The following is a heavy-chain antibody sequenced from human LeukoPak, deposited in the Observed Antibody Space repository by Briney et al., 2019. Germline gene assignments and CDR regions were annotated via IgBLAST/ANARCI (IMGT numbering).Heavy chain of an antibody. V-gene: IGHV4-38-2*02. J-gene: IGHJ4*02. CDR3: AGGSSSWYWGY. CDR1: GYSVISDYY. D-gene: IGHD6-13*01. Sequence: SETLSLTCTVSGYSVISDYYWGWIRQPPGKGLEWIGSIYHNGNTYYNPSLKSRVTISVDTSKNQFSLKLSSVTAADTAVYYCAGGSSSWYWGYWGQGTLVTVSS. CDR2: IYHNGNT.